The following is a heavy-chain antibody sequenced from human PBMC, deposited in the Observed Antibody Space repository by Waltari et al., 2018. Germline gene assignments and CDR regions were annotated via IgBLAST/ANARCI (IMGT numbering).Heavy chain of an antibody. CDR2: ISSNDNTT. Sequence: EVQLVESGGGLVQPGGSLRLSCEASGFTFSSYWMHWVRQAPGKGLVWVSRISSNDNTTTYADSVKGRFTISRDNAKNTLYLQMNSLRAEDTAVYYCARVEYSYGPYCFDSWGQGTPVTVSS. CDR3: ARVEYSYGPYCFDS. V-gene: IGHV3-74*01. J-gene: IGHJ4*02. CDR1: GFTFSSYW. D-gene: IGHD5-18*01.